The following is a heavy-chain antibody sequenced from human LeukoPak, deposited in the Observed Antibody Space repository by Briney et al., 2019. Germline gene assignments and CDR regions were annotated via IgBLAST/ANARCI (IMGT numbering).Heavy chain of an antibody. D-gene: IGHD6-13*01. CDR1: GGSISSYY. J-gene: IGHJ5*02. V-gene: IGHV4-4*07. CDR2: IYTSGST. Sequence: SETLSLTCTVSGGSISSYYWSWIRQPAGKGLEWIGRIYTSGSTNYNPSLKSRVTMSVDTSKNQFSLKLSSVTAADTAVYYCARDWVVAAAGTECWFDPWGQGTLVTVSS. CDR3: ARDWVVAAAGTECWFDP.